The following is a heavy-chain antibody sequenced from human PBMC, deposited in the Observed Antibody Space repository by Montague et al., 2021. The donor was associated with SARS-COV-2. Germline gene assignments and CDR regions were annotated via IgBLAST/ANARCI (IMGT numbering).Heavy chain of an antibody. CDR1: GSSITSYY. J-gene: IGHJ4*02. CDR2: IYSSGSV. V-gene: IGHV4-59*12. Sequence: SETLSLTCTVSGSSITSYYWSWIRQAPGKGLEWIAYIYSSGSVSYNPSLRSRVTMSVDKSTNQFSLRLNSVTAADTAVYYCARVFRGQRLAFDFWGQGALVIVSP. D-gene: IGHD6-25*01. CDR3: ARVFRGQRLAFDF.